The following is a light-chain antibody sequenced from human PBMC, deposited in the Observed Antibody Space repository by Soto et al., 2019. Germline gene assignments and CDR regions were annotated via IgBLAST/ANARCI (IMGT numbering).Light chain of an antibody. Sequence: EIVLTQSPGTLSLSPGERATLSCRASQSVGSNYLAWYQQKPAQAPRLLIYGASSRATGIPDRFSGSGSGTDFTLTISRLEPEDFAVYHCQQYDSSPWTFGQGTKVEIK. V-gene: IGKV3-20*01. CDR3: QQYDSSPWT. CDR1: QSVGSNY. CDR2: GAS. J-gene: IGKJ1*01.